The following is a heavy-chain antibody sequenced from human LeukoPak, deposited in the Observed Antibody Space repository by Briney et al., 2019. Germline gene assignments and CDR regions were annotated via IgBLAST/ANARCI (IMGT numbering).Heavy chain of an antibody. V-gene: IGHV1-69*04. CDR3: ARALDYGDYNYFDY. CDR1: GGTFSSYA. CDR2: IIPILGIA. J-gene: IGHJ4*02. Sequence: ASVKVSCKASGGTFSSYAISWVRQAPGQGLEWMGRIIPILGIANYAQKFQGRVTITADKSTSTAYMELSSLRSEDTAVYYCARALDYGDYNYFDYWGQGTLVTVSS. D-gene: IGHD4-17*01.